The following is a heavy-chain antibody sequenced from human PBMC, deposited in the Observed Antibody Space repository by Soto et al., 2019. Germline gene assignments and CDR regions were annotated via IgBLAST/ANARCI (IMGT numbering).Heavy chain of an antibody. Sequence: QITLKASGPTLVKPTQTLTLTCTFSGFSLSARGVGVGWIRQPPGKALEWLTFIYWDDDKRFSPSLKSRLTITKDTSKNQVVLTMANMDPVYTGTYYCVNPTPYSSSRIDYWGQGTLVTVSS. V-gene: IGHV2-5*04. J-gene: IGHJ4*02. CDR3: VNPTPYSSSRIDY. CDR2: IYWDDDK. D-gene: IGHD6-6*01. CDR1: GFSLSARGVG.